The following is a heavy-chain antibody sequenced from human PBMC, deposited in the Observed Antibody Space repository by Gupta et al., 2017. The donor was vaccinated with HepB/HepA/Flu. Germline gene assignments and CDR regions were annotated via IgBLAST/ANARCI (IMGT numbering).Heavy chain of an antibody. V-gene: IGHV5-51*01. CDR3: ARHRAAGGNYYYGMDV. Sequence: EVQLVQSGAEVKKPGESLKIFCKASGTSFSNYYIGWVRQLPGKGLGWVGIIYRGHSDTGYSPSFQGHVTSSVDRSVSNAFMEWSSREASDTATYYCARHRAAGGNYYYGMDVWGQGTTVTVSS. CDR2: IYRGHSDT. CDR1: GTSFSNYY. J-gene: IGHJ6*02. D-gene: IGHD3-16*01.